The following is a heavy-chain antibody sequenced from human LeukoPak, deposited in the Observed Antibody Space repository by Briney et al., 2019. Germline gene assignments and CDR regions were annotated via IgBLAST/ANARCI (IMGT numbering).Heavy chain of an antibody. CDR1: GFTFSSYG. J-gene: IGHJ1*01. CDR3: AKVDSSGWYPPAFQH. CDR2: IWYDGSNK. D-gene: IGHD6-19*01. Sequence: SGGSLRLSCAASGFTFSSYGMHWVRQAPGKGLEWVAVIWYDGSNKYYADSVKGRFTISRDNSKNTLYLQMNSLRAEDTAVYYCAKVDSSGWYPPAFQHWGQGTLVTVSS. V-gene: IGHV3-33*06.